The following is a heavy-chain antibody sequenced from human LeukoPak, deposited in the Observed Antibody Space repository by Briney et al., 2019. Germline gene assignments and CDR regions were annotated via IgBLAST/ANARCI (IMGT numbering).Heavy chain of an antibody. CDR2: INPSSGST. CDR3: ARVPWANYYDIYFDY. CDR1: GYTFTTFY. D-gene: IGHD3-22*01. Sequence: ASVKVSCKASGYTFTTFYMHWVRQAPGQGLEWMGIINPSSGSTSYAQKFQGRVTMTRDTSTSTVYMELSSLRSEDTAVYYCARVPWANYYDIYFDYCGQGPLVTVSS. V-gene: IGHV1-46*01. J-gene: IGHJ4*02.